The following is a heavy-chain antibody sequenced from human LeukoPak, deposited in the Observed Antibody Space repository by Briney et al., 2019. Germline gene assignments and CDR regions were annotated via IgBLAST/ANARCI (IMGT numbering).Heavy chain of an antibody. CDR2: IWYDGGKK. J-gene: IGHJ4*02. V-gene: IGHV3-33*01. D-gene: IGHD1-20*01. Sequence: QPGGSLRLSCAASGVSFSVYGMRWVRQAPGKGLEWVADIWYDGGKKYYADSEKGRFTISRDNSKNTLYQQMNSLRAEDTAVYHCARDVRSAGENNWKSPAFYFDFWGQGTLVSVSS. CDR3: ARDVRSAGENNWKSPAFYFDF. CDR1: GVSFSVYG.